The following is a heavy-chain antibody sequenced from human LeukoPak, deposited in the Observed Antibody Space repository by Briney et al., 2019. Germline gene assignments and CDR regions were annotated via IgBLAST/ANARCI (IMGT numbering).Heavy chain of an antibody. D-gene: IGHD2/OR15-2a*01. CDR3: APQQYLAFDI. CDR2: IYPGDSET. V-gene: IGHV5-51*01. Sequence: GESLKISCKGSGYSFTTYWIAWLRLMPGKGLEWMGIIYPGDSETRYSTSFQGQVTISADKSISTAYLQWSSLKASDTAIYYCAPQQYLAFDIWGQGTMVTVSS. J-gene: IGHJ3*02. CDR1: GYSFTTYW.